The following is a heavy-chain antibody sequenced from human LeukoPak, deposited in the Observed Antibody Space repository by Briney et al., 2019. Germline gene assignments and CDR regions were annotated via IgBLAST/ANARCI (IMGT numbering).Heavy chain of an antibody. CDR1: GGSISSGGYS. CDR3: ARESASSSWYGGGMDV. Sequence: PSETLSLTCAVSGGSISSGGYSWSWIRQPPGKGLEWIGYIYHSGSTYYNPSLKSRVTISVDRSKNQFSLKLSSVTAADTAVYYCARESASSSWYGGGMDVWGQGTTVTVSS. V-gene: IGHV4-30-2*01. D-gene: IGHD6-13*01. J-gene: IGHJ6*02. CDR2: IYHSGST.